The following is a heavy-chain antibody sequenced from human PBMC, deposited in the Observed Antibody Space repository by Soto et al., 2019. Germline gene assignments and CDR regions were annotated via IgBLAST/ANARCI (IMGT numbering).Heavy chain of an antibody. CDR1: GFTFSSYW. CDR3: ARPRYDGSGTPFDY. CDR2: INSDGSSI. V-gene: IGHV3-74*01. D-gene: IGHD3-22*01. Sequence: EVQLVESGGGLVQPGGSLRLSCAASGFTFSSYWMHWVRQVPGKGLVWVSRINSDGSSISYADSVKGRFTISRDNAKNTLYLQMNSLRADDTAVYYCARPRYDGSGTPFDYWAQGTLVTVSS. J-gene: IGHJ4*02.